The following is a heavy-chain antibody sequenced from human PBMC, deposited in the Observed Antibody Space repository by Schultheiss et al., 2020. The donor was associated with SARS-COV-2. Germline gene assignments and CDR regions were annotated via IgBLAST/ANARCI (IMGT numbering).Heavy chain of an antibody. CDR1: GGSISNVNYY. J-gene: IGHJ2*01. CDR3: ATLYCGGDCPNWYFDL. Sequence: SETLSLTCTVSGGSISNVNYYWGWIRQPPGKGLEWIGSIYYSTSTYYNPSLKSRVTISVDTSKNQFSLKLSSVTAADTAVYYCATLYCGGDCPNWYFDLWGRGTLVTVSS. V-gene: IGHV4-39*01. CDR2: IYYSTST. D-gene: IGHD2-21*01.